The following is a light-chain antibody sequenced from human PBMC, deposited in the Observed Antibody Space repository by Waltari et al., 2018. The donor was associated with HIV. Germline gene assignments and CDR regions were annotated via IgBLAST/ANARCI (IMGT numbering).Light chain of an antibody. V-gene: IGKV2-30*02. CDR2: KVF. CDR1: ESLVHSDGYTF. Sequence: DLVMTHSPLSLPVPLGQLAAISCRSSESLVHSDGYTFFNWFHQSPGQPPRRLIYKVFLRDSGVPDRISGSGSATEFTLKISRVEAEDVGIYYCMQGSHWPYTFGQGTKLEI. CDR3: MQGSHWPYT. J-gene: IGKJ2*01.